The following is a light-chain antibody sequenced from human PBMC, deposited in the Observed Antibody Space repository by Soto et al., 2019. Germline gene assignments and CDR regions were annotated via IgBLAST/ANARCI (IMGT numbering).Light chain of an antibody. Sequence: EILRTQSLAILSLSPGERDTPSCMASQSVSSNLAWYQQKPGQAPPLLIYDASNRATGIPDTFSGSGSGTDFTLTISSLEPEDFAVYYCQQRSNWPDITLGQGKRLEIK. CDR1: QSVSSN. J-gene: IGKJ5*01. CDR3: QQRSNWPDIT. V-gene: IGKV3-11*01. CDR2: DAS.